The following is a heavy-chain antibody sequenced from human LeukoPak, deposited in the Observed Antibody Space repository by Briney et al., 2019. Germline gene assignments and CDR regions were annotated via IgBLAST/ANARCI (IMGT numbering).Heavy chain of an antibody. CDR3: AKAAQTTVAWYMDV. CDR1: GFTFSSYG. V-gene: IGHV3-30*18. D-gene: IGHD4-17*01. J-gene: IGHJ6*03. CDR2: ISYDGSNK. Sequence: QPGRSLRLSCAASGFTFSSYGMHWVRQAPGKGLEWVAVISYDGSNKYYADSVKGRFTISRDNSKNTLYLQMNSLRAEDTAVYYCAKAAQTTVAWYMDVWGKGTTVTVSS.